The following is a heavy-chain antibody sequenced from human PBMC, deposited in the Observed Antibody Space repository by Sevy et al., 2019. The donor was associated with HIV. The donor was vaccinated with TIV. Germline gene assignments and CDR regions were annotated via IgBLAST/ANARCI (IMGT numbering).Heavy chain of an antibody. CDR3: AREGYYDSSGYWARDDAFDI. D-gene: IGHD3-22*01. J-gene: IGHJ3*02. CDR2: ISAYNGNT. Sequence: ASVKVSCKASGYTFTSYGISWVRQAPGQGLEWMGWISAYNGNTNYAQKLQGRVTMTTDTSTSTAYMELGSLRSDDTAVYYCAREGYYDSSGYWARDDAFDIWGQGTMVTVSS. CDR1: GYTFTSYG. V-gene: IGHV1-18*04.